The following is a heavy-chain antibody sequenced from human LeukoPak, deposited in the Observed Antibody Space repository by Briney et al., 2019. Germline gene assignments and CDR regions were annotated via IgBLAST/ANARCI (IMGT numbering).Heavy chain of an antibody. D-gene: IGHD3-16*01. J-gene: IGHJ4*02. Sequence: PGGSLRLSCAASGFTFSSYGTHWVRQAPGKGLEWVAFIRYDGSNKYYADSVKGRFTISRDNSKNTLYLQMNSLRDEDTGVYYCAKDGGSHYYFDYWGQGTLVTVSS. CDR1: GFTFSSYG. CDR2: IRYDGSNK. V-gene: IGHV3-30*02. CDR3: AKDGGSHYYFDY.